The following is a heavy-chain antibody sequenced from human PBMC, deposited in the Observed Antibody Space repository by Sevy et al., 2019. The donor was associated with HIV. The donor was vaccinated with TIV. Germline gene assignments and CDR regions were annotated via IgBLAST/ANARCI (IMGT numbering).Heavy chain of an antibody. Sequence: GGSLRLSCVASGFTFSSYNMNWVRQAPGKGLEWVSSISSSSSYVYHADSVKGRFTISRDNAKNSLYLQMNSPRAEDTAVYYCAKWDADRRWFFDYWGQGTLVTVSS. J-gene: IGHJ4*02. CDR3: AKWDADRRWFFDY. D-gene: IGHD1-26*01. CDR2: ISSSSSYV. V-gene: IGHV3-21*06. CDR1: GFTFSSYN.